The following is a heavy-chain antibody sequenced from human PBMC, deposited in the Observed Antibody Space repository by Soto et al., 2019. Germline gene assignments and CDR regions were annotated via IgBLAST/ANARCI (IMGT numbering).Heavy chain of an antibody. D-gene: IGHD2-21*02. J-gene: IGHJ4*02. Sequence: ASVKVSWKAAGYTFTNYAMHWVRQAPGQRLEWMGWINAGNGNTKYSQKFQGRVTITRDTSASTAYMELSSLRSEDTAVYYCARSIVVVTALDYWGQGTLVTVSS. V-gene: IGHV1-3*01. CDR2: INAGNGNT. CDR3: ARSIVVVTALDY. CDR1: GYTFTNYA.